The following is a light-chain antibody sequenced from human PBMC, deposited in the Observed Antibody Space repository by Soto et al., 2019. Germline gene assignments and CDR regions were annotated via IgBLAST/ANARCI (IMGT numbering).Light chain of an antibody. J-gene: IGKJ2*01. CDR2: DAS. CDR1: HDISNH. CDR3: QHFKNFPHT. V-gene: IGKV1-33*01. Sequence: DIQMTQSPSSLSASVGDRVTITCQASHDISNHLNWYQHKPGKAPTVLIYDASSLEAVVPSRFSGSGSGTNFIFTISSLQPEDIATYYCQHFKNFPHTFGQGTKLDIK.